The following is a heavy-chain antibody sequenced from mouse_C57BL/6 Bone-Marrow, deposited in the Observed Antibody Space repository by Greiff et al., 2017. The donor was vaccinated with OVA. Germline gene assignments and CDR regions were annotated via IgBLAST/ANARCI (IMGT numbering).Heavy chain of an antibody. CDR1: GYTFTEYT. CDR2: FSPFLFRL. J-gene: IGHJ1*03. CDR3: ARHVYGTFYWYFDV. V-gene: IGHV1-62-2*01. D-gene: IGHD1-1*01. Sequence: QVQLQQSGAELVKPGASVKLSCKASGYTFTEYTIHWVKQRSGQGLEFLFFFSPFLFRLKYNEKFKDKATLTADKSSSTVYMELSRLTSEDSAVYFCARHVYGTFYWYFDVWGTGTTVTVSS.